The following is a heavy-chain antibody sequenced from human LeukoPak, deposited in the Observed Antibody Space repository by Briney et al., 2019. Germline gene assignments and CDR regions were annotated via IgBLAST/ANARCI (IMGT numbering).Heavy chain of an antibody. D-gene: IGHD6-13*01. Sequence: GGSLRLSCAASGFTFSSYAMSWVRQAPGKGLECVSSISDNGGSTYYADSVKGRFTISRDNSKNTLYLQMNSLRAEDTAVYYCAKDGLYSSSPTFDYWGQGTLVTVSS. V-gene: IGHV3-23*01. J-gene: IGHJ4*02. CDR2: ISDNGGST. CDR1: GFTFSSYA. CDR3: AKDGLYSSSPTFDY.